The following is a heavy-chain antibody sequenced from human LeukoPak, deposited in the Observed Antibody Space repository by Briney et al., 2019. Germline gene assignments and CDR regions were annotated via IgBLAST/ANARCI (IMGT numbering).Heavy chain of an antibody. CDR3: ARTIIMDTAMVTGYYFDY. J-gene: IGHJ4*02. D-gene: IGHD5-18*01. CDR1: GFTVSSNY. V-gene: IGHV3-7*01. Sequence: GGSLRLSCAASGFTVSSNYMSWVRQAPGKGLEWVANIKQDGSEKYYVDSVKGRFTISRDNAKNSLYLQMNSLRAEDTAVYYCARTIIMDTAMVTGYYFDYWGQGTLVTVSS. CDR2: IKQDGSEK.